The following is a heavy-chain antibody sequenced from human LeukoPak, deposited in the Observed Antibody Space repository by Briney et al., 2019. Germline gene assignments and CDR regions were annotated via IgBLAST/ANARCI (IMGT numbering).Heavy chain of an antibody. J-gene: IGHJ6*02. D-gene: IGHD5-18*01. CDR2: IYYSGST. Sequence: SETLSLTCTVSGGSISSSSYYWGWIRQPPGKGLEWIGSIYYSGSTYYNPSLKSRVTISVDTSKNQFSLKLSSVTAADTAVYYCARHGGYSYGYVDYYYYGMDVWGQGTTVTVSS. V-gene: IGHV4-39*01. CDR1: GGSISSSSYY. CDR3: ARHGGYSYGYVDYYYYGMDV.